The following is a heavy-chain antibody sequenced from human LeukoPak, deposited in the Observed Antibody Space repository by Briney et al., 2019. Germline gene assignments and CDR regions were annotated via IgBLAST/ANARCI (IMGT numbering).Heavy chain of an antibody. Sequence: SETLSLTCTVSGGSISSYYWSWIRQPAGKGLEWIGRIYTSGSTNYNPSLKSRVTISIDTSRKHFSLQLSSVTAADTAVYYCARDLYSSGAFDIWGQGTMVTVSS. D-gene: IGHD3-10*01. CDR1: GGSISSYY. CDR3: ARDLYSSGAFDI. CDR2: IYTSGST. J-gene: IGHJ3*02. V-gene: IGHV4-4*07.